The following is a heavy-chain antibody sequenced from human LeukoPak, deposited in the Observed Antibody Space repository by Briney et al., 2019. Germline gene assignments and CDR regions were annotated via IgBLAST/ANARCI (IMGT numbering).Heavy chain of an antibody. CDR3: ARSPTPGEWELDFDY. D-gene: IGHD1-26*01. Sequence: GASVKVSCKASGYTFTSYAMHWVRQAPGQRLEWMGWINAGNGNTKYSQKFQGRVTITRDTSASTAYMELSSLRSEDTAVYYCARSPTPGEWELDFDYWGQGTLVTVSS. CDR2: INAGNGNT. CDR1: GYTFTSYA. V-gene: IGHV1-3*01. J-gene: IGHJ4*02.